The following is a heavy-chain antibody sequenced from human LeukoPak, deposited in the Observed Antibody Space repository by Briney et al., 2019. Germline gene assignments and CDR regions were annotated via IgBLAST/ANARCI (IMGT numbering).Heavy chain of an antibody. CDR3: ARSLYSGYVYWFDP. CDR2: IVVGSGNT. Sequence: ASVKVSCKASGFTFTSSAMQWVRQARGQRLEWIGWIVVGSGNTNYAQKFQERVTITRDMSTSTAYMELSSLRSEDTAVYYCARSLYSGYVYWFDPWGQGTLVTVSS. J-gene: IGHJ5*02. D-gene: IGHD5-12*01. CDR1: GFTFTSSA. V-gene: IGHV1-58*02.